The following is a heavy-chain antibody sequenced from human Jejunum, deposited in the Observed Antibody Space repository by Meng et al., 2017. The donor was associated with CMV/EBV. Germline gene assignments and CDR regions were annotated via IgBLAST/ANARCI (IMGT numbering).Heavy chain of an antibody. D-gene: IGHD6-6*01. CDR3: AREQSSSYAFDI. CDR1: AVTLSDYW. V-gene: IGHV3-74*03. Sequence: ASAVTLSDYWVHWVRQAPGKELVWVSRINNDGGTTVYADSVKGRFTISRDNAKNTLSLQMNSLRGEDTAVYYCAREQSSSYAFDIWGQGTVVTVSS. J-gene: IGHJ3*02. CDR2: INNDGGTT.